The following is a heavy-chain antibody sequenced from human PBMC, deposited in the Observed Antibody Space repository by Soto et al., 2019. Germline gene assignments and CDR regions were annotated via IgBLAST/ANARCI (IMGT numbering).Heavy chain of an antibody. V-gene: IGHV3-48*02. D-gene: IGHD1-26*01. CDR3: ARDMAGSGSYLDYYYYGMDV. CDR2: ISSSSSTI. J-gene: IGHJ6*02. CDR1: GFTFSSYS. Sequence: GGSLRLSCAASGFTFSSYSMNWVRQAPGKGLEWVSYISSSSSTIYYADSVKGRFTISRDNAKNSLYLQMNSLRDEDTAVYYCARDMAGSGSYLDYYYYGMDVWGQGTTVTVSS.